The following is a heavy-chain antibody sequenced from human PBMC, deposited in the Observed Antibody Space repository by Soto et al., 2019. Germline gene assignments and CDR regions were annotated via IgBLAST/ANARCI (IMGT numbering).Heavy chain of an antibody. Sequence: EVQLVESGGGLVQPGGSLRLSCAASGFTFSSYDMHWVRQATGKGLEWVSAIGTAGDTYYPGSVKGRFTISRENAKNSLVLQMNSLRAEDPSVYYCAREGRPGGYDILTGYYGFNWFDPWGQGTLVTVSS. J-gene: IGHJ5*02. CDR3: AREGRPGGYDILTGYYGFNWFDP. V-gene: IGHV3-13*01. CDR2: IGTAGDT. CDR1: GFTFSSYD. D-gene: IGHD3-9*01.